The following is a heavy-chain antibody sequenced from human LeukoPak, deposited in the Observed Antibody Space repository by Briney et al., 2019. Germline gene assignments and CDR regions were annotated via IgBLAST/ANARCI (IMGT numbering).Heavy chain of an antibody. D-gene: IGHD2-2*01. V-gene: IGHV4-59*01. CDR1: GGSISSYC. CDR2: IYYSGST. Sequence: SETLSLTCTVSGGSISSYCWSWIRQPPGKGLEWIGYIYYSGSTNYNPSLKSRVTISVDTSKNQFSLKLSSVTAADTAVYYCAREVVPAHSWFDPWGQGTLVTVSS. J-gene: IGHJ5*02. CDR3: AREVVPAHSWFDP.